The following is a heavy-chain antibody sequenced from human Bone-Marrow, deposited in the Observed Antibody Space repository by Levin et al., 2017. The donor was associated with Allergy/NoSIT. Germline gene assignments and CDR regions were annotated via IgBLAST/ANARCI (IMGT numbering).Heavy chain of an antibody. D-gene: IGHD3-3*02. CDR2: FYNSGSA. J-gene: IGHJ4*02. CDR1: GGSISTYY. V-gene: IGHV4-59*01. CDR3: ARELAD. Sequence: GSLRLSCTVSGGSISTYYWSWIRQPPGKGLEWIGYFYNSGSANYNPSLRNRVTISVDTSKNQFSLNLRSVTTADTAVYYCARELADWGQGTLVTVSS.